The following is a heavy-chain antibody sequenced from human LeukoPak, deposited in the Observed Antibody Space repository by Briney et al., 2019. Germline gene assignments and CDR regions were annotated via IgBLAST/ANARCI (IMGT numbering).Heavy chain of an antibody. J-gene: IGHJ5*02. CDR2: IYPADSDT. CDR1: GYIFTNYC. D-gene: IGHD5-24*01. CDR3: ARTDYNFWFDP. Sequence: GESLKISCKGSGYIFTNYCIVWVRQMPGKGLEWMGIIYPADSDTTYSPSFQGQVSISVDKSINTAYLQWTSLKASDTAMYSCARTDYNFWFDPWGQGTLVTVSS. V-gene: IGHV5-51*01.